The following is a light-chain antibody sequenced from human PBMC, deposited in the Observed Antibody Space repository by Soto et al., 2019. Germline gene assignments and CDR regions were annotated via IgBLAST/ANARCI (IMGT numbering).Light chain of an antibody. CDR2: DAS. Sequence: DIQMTQSPSSLSASVGDRVTITCRASQSIRFYLNWYQQKPGKAPKLLIYDASTLKSGVPSRFRGSGSGTEFTLTISSLQPDDFATYYCQQYNSYSWTFGQGTKVDIK. CDR3: QQYNSYSWT. V-gene: IGKV1-5*01. CDR1: QSIRFY. J-gene: IGKJ1*01.